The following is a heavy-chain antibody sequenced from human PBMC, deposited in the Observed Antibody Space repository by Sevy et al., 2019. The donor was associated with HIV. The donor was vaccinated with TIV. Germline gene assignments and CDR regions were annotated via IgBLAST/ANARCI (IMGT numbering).Heavy chain of an antibody. Sequence: SGPTLVKPTQTLTLTCTFSGFSLSTSGVGVGWIRQPPGKALEWLALIYWNDDKRYSPSLKSRLTITKDTSKNQVVLTMTNMDPVDTATYYCAHSYVDYDFWSGYSYYYGMDVWGQGTTVTVSS. CDR3: AHSYVDYDFWSGYSYYYGMDV. CDR1: GFSLSTSGVG. J-gene: IGHJ6*02. CDR2: IYWNDDK. D-gene: IGHD3-3*01. V-gene: IGHV2-5*01.